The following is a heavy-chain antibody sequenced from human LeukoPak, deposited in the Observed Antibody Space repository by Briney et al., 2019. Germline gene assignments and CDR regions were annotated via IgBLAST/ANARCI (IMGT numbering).Heavy chain of an antibody. CDR3: AKDISAGYSGYALAFDI. J-gene: IGHJ3*02. V-gene: IGHV3-9*01. D-gene: IGHD5-12*01. Sequence: PGRSLRLSCAASGFTFDDYAMHWVRQAPGKGLEWVSGISWNSGSIGYADSVKGRFTISRDNAKNSLYLQMNSLRAEDTALCYCAKDISAGYSGYALAFDIWGQGTMVTVSS. CDR2: ISWNSGSI. CDR1: GFTFDDYA.